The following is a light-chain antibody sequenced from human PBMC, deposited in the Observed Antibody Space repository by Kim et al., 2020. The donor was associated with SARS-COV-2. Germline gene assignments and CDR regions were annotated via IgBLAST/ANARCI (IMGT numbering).Light chain of an antibody. CDR3: QTWDTGIRV. J-gene: IGLJ3*02. CDR2: SNSDGSH. V-gene: IGLV4-69*01. Sequence: QLVLTQSPSASASLGASVKLTCTLSSGHSNYAIAWHQQQPEKGPRYLMKSNSDGSHSKGDGIPDRFSGSISGAERYLTISSLQSEDEADYYCQTWDTGIRVFGGGTQLTVL. CDR1: SGHSNYA.